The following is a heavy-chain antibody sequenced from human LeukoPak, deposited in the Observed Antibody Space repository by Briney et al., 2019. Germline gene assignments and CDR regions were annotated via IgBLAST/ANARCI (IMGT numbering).Heavy chain of an antibody. D-gene: IGHD3-22*01. J-gene: IGHJ4*02. CDR2: IYHSGNT. CDR3: ARVDMIDHYFDY. Sequence: SETLSLTCTVSGHSITSGYYWGWIRQPPGKGLEWIGSIYHSGNTYYTPSLKSRVTISVDTSKNQFSLKLSSVTAADTAVYYCARVDMIDHYFDYWGQGTLVTVSS. CDR1: GHSITSGYY. V-gene: IGHV4-38-2*02.